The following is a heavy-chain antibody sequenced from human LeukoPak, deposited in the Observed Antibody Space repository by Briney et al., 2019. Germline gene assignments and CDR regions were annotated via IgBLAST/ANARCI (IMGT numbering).Heavy chain of an antibody. CDR3: ARQTGSGLFILP. D-gene: IGHD3/OR15-3a*01. Sequence: ASETLSLTCTVSGGSISSSSYYWGWIRQPPGKGLEWIGSIYYSGSTYYNPSLKSRVTISVDTSKNQFSLKLSSVTAADTAVYYCARQTGSGLFILPGGQGTLVTVSS. V-gene: IGHV4-39*07. CDR2: IYYSGST. J-gene: IGHJ4*02. CDR1: GGSISSSSYY.